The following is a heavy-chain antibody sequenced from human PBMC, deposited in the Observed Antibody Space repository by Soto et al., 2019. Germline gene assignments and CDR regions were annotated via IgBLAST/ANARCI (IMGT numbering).Heavy chain of an antibody. CDR3: ARGRILAYSSGWQFDY. D-gene: IGHD6-19*01. V-gene: IGHV4-31*03. CDR2: IYYSGST. CDR1: GGSISSGGYY. J-gene: IGHJ4*02. Sequence: PSETLSLTCTVSGGSISSGGYYWSWIRQHPGKGLEWIGYIYYSGSTYYNPSLKSRVTISVDTSKNQFSLKLSSVTAAGTAVHYCARGRILAYSSGWQFDYWGQGTLVTVSS.